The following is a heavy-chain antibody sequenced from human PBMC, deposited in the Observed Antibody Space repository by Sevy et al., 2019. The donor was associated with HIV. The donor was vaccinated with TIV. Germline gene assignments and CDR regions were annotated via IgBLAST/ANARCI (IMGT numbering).Heavy chain of an antibody. V-gene: IGHV3-9*01. CDR1: GFTFDDYA. D-gene: IGHD2-15*01. CDR3: AKDRGYCSGGSCYYFDY. CDR2: ISWNSGSI. Sequence: GGSLRLSCAASGFTFDDYAMHWVRQAPGKGLEWVSGISWNSGSIGYADSVKGRFTISRDNAKNSLYLQMNSLRAEDTALYYCAKDRGYCSGGSCYYFDYRGQGTLVTVSS. J-gene: IGHJ4*02.